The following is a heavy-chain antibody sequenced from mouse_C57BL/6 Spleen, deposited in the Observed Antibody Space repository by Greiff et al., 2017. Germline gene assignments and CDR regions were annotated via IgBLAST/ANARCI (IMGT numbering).Heavy chain of an antibody. Sequence: QVQLQQPGAELVKPGASVKLSCKASGYTFTSYWMHWVKQRPGRGLEWIGRIDPNSGGTKYNEKFKSKATLSVDKPSSTAYMQLSSLTSEDSAVYYLARWVVTTLIYAMDYWGQGTSVTVSS. V-gene: IGHV1-72*01. CDR3: ARWVVTTLIYAMDY. J-gene: IGHJ4*01. CDR1: GYTFTSYW. D-gene: IGHD2-2*01. CDR2: IDPNSGGT.